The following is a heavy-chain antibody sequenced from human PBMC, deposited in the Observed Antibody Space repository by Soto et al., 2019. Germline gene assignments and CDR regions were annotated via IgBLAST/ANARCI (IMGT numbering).Heavy chain of an antibody. CDR2: ISYDGSNK. J-gene: IGHJ6*02. CDR3: AKDGEIETPMAYYYYGMDV. CDR1: GFTFSSYG. D-gene: IGHD3-3*01. Sequence: PGGSLRLSCAASGFTFSSYGMHWVRQAPGKGLEWVAVISYDGSNKYYADSVKGRFTISRDNSKNTLYLQMNSLRAEDTAVYYCAKDGEIETPMAYYYYGMDVWGQGTTVTVSS. V-gene: IGHV3-30*18.